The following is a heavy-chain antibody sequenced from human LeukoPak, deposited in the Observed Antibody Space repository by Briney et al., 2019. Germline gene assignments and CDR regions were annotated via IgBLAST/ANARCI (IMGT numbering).Heavy chain of an antibody. CDR1: GGSFSGYY. D-gene: IGHD3-22*01. Sequence: SETLSLTCAVYGGSFSGYYWSWIRQPPGKGLEWIGSIYYSGSTYYNPSLKSRVTISVDTSKNQFSLKLSSVTAADTAVYYCASGYYYDSSGYYYPLDYWGQGTLVTVSS. V-gene: IGHV4-34*01. J-gene: IGHJ4*02. CDR2: IYYSGST. CDR3: ASGYYYDSSGYYYPLDY.